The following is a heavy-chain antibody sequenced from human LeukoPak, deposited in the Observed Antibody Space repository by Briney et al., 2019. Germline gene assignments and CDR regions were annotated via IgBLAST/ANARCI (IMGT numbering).Heavy chain of an antibody. CDR2: ISLIFGTT. D-gene: IGHD3-3*01. V-gene: IGHV1-69*05. J-gene: IGHJ4*02. CDR3: ARDLEFPDY. CDR1: GGTFSSYD. Sequence: SVKVSCKASGGTFSSYDISWVRQAPGQGLEWMGRISLIFGTTNYAQKFQGRATMTTDTSTSTAYMELRSLTSDDTAVYYCARDLEFPDYWGQGTLVTVSS.